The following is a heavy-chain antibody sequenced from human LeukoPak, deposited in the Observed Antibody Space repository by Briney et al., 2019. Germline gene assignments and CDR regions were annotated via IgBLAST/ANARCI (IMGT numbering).Heavy chain of an antibody. D-gene: IGHD3-22*01. V-gene: IGHV4-31*03. CDR1: SGSISSGGYY. CDR2: ISHSGGT. Sequence: SQTLPLTCIVSSGSISSGGYYWSWIRQHPGKGLEWIGYISHSGGTLYNPSLKSRVMISLDTSKNQFSLKLTSVTAADTAVYYCARDGGSSGYRYFDLWGRGTLVTVSS. CDR3: ARDGGSSGYRYFDL. J-gene: IGHJ2*01.